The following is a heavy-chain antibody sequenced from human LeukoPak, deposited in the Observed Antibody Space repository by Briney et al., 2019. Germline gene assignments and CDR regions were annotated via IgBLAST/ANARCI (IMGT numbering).Heavy chain of an antibody. Sequence: GGSLRLSCAASGFTFRSYGMSWVRQAPGKGLQWVSTMSATGSDIHHADSVKGRFTISRDNSKNTLYLQMNSLRAEDTAVYYCAKDLVTCASGNWYFDLWGRGTLVTVSS. J-gene: IGHJ2*01. V-gene: IGHV3-23*01. CDR3: AKDLVTCASGNWYFDL. CDR1: GFTFRSYG. CDR2: MSATGSDI. D-gene: IGHD2-21*02.